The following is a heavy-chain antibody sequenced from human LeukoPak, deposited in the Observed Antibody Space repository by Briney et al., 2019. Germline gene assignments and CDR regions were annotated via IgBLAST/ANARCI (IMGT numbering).Heavy chain of an antibody. D-gene: IGHD3-22*01. CDR2: IYYSGST. J-gene: IGHJ4*02. V-gene: IGHV4-39*07. CDR1: GGSISSYY. CDR3: ASSITMIVVVINGYFDY. Sequence: SETLSLTCTVSGGSISSYYWGWIRQPPGKGLEWIGSIYYSGSTYYNPSLKSRVTISVDTSKNQFSLKLSSVTAADTAVYYCASSITMIVVVINGYFDYWGQGTLVTVSS.